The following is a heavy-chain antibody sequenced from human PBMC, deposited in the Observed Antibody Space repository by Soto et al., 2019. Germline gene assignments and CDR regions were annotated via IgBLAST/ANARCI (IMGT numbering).Heavy chain of an antibody. CDR2: ISWDGGST. D-gene: IGHD3-3*01. CDR3: AKDRGLTIFGVVIPDPDYYGMDV. J-gene: IGHJ6*02. V-gene: IGHV3-43*01. Sequence: GGSLRLSCAASGFTFDDYTMHWVRQAPGKGLEWVSLISWDGGSTYYADSVKGRFTISRDNSKNSLYLQMNSLRTEDTALYYFAKDRGLTIFGVVIPDPDYYGMDVWGQGTTVTVSS. CDR1: GFTFDDYT.